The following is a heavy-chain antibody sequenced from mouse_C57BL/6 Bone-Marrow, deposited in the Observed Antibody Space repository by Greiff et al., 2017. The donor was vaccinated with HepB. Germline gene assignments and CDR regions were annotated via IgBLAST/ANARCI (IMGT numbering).Heavy chain of an antibody. CDR1: GFTFSDYG. CDR2: FSNLAFSI. Sequence: EVKLMESGGGLVQPGGSLKLSCAASGFTFSDYGMAWVRQAPRKGPEWVAFFSNLAFSIYYADTVTGRFTISRENAKNTLYLEMSSLRSETTAMYYCARGETRGYAMDYWGQGTSVTVSS. CDR3: ARGETRGYAMDY. J-gene: IGHJ4*01. V-gene: IGHV5-15*01. D-gene: IGHD3-2*01.